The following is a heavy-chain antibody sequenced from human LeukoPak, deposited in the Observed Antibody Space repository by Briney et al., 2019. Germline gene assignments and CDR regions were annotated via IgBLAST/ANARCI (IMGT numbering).Heavy chain of an antibody. D-gene: IGHD2-2*01. CDR3: ARGVGVQHSLGP. CDR2: MNPDSGNT. V-gene: IGHV1-8*01. CDR1: GYSFKSHD. Sequence: ASVKVSCKASGYSFKSHDIEWVRQATGQGPEWMGWMNPDSGNTGYAPKFQGRVTMTRDTSINTAYMELSSLTSDDTAGYYCARGVGVQHSLGPWGEGTLVTVSS. J-gene: IGHJ5*02.